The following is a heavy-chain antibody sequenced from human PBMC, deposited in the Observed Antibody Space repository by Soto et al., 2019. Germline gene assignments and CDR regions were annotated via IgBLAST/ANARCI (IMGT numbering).Heavy chain of an antibody. CDR1: GGSVSSYS. J-gene: IGHJ4*02. D-gene: IGHD5-18*01. CDR2: VYYSGST. V-gene: IGHV4-59*02. Sequence: PSETLSLTCTVSGGSVSSYSWTWFRQPPGKGLEWIGYVYYSGSTHYNPSLKSRVTISLDTSKNQFSLKLTSVTAADTAMYFCASSPPAMVAPNIWGQGTLVTVSS. CDR3: ASSPPAMVAPNI.